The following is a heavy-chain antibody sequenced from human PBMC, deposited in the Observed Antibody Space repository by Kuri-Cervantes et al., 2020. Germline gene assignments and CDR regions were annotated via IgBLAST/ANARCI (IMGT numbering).Heavy chain of an antibody. D-gene: IGHD6-13*01. CDR1: GYTFTSYA. CDR3: ARAPPSAGTDEELSYYYYGMDV. Sequence: ASVKVSCKASGYTFTSYAMHWVRQAPGQRLEWMGWINAGNGNTKYSQKFQGRVTITRDTSASTAYMELSSLRSEDTAVYYCARAPPSAGTDEELSYYYYGMDVWGQGTTVTVSS. V-gene: IGHV1-3*01. CDR2: INAGNGNT. J-gene: IGHJ6*02.